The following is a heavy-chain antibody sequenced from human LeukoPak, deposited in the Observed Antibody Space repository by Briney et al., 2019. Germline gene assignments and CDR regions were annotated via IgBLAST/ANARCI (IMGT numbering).Heavy chain of an antibody. CDR2: ISYIGDKM. CDR3: ASRSYWDY. Sequence: LSLTCTVSGGSISSSSYYWGWIRQPPGKGLEWISAISYIGDKMYYADSVKGRFTISRDNAKNSLYLQMNSLRAEDTAVYYCASRSYWDYWGQGTLVTVSS. J-gene: IGHJ4*02. V-gene: IGHV3-11*04. CDR1: GGSISSSS.